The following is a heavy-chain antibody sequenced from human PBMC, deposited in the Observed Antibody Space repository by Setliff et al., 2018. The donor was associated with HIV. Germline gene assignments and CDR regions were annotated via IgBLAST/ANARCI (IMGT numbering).Heavy chain of an antibody. CDR2: ISWNSGSI. CDR1: GFSFDDYA. D-gene: IGHD2-2*01. Sequence: PGGSLRLSCAASGFSFDDYAMHWVRQAPGKGLEWVSGISWNSGSIGYADSVKGRFTISRDNAKNSLYLQMNSLRAEDTAIYYCAKEIDPYPSTSIDYWGQGTLVTVSS. V-gene: IGHV3-9*01. CDR3: AKEIDPYPSTSIDY. J-gene: IGHJ4*02.